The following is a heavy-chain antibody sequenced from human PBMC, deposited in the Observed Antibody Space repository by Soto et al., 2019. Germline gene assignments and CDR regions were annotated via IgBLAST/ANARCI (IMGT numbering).Heavy chain of an antibody. Sequence: VQLQQWGAGLLKPSETLSLTCAVYGGSFSGYYWSWIRQPPGKGLEWIREINHSGSTNYNPSLKSRVTISVDTSKNQCGLKLSSVTAADTAVYYCARGGGLTVAGLNHYWCQETMVTVSS. J-gene: IGHJ4*02. CDR2: INHSGST. CDR1: GGSFSGYY. D-gene: IGHD3-22*01. V-gene: IGHV4-34*01. CDR3: ARGGGLTVAGLNHY.